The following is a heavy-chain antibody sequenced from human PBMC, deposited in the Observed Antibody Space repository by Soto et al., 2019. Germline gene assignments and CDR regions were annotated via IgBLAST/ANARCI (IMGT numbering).Heavy chain of an antibody. V-gene: IGHV4-31*03. CDR2: IYYSGST. Sequence: QVQLQESGPGLVKPSQTLSLTCTVSGGSISSGGYYWSWIRQHPGKGLEWIGYIYYSGSTYYNPSLKSRVTISVDTSKNQFSLKLSSVTAADTAVYYCARKPTQTYYDFWSGSDNWFDPWGQGTLVTVSS. J-gene: IGHJ5*02. CDR1: GGSISSGGYY. D-gene: IGHD3-3*01. CDR3: ARKPTQTYYDFWSGSDNWFDP.